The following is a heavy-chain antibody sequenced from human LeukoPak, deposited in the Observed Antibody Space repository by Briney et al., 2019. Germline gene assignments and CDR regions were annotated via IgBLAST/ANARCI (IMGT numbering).Heavy chain of an antibody. CDR2: ISGSGGSI. D-gene: IGHD6-19*01. V-gene: IGHV3-23*01. CDR3: AKGAGYSSGWYVGY. J-gene: IGHJ4*02. Sequence: GGSLRLSCAASGFTFSSYAMSWVRQAPGKGLEWVSAISGSGGSIYYADSVKGRFTISRDNSKNTLYLQMNSLRAEDTAVYYCAKGAGYSSGWYVGYWGQGTLVTVSS. CDR1: GFTFSSYA.